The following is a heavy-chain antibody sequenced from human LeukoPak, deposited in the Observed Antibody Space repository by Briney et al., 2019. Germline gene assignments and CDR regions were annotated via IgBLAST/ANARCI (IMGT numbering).Heavy chain of an antibody. D-gene: IGHD3-22*01. CDR2: IYSDGTT. V-gene: IGHV3-66*01. Sequence: GGSLRLSCAASGFTVSSNYMSWVRQAPGKGLEWVSIIYSDGTTYYADSVKGRFTISRDNSKNTLYLQMTSLRAEDTAVYYCARGSGYHASEIWGQGTMVTVSS. CDR1: GFTVSSNY. J-gene: IGHJ3*02. CDR3: ARGSGYHASEI.